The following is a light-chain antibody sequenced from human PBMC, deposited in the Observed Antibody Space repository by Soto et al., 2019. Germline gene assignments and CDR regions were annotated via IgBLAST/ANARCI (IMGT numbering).Light chain of an antibody. CDR1: TSNIGAGYD. V-gene: IGLV1-40*01. CDR3: QSYDSTLSARYV. CDR2: ANT. Sequence: QSVLTQPPSVSGAPGQRVTTSGTGSTSNIGAGYDVHWYQQRPGAPPKLLISANTNRPSGVPDRFSGSKSGTSASLAITGLQADDEGDYYCQSYDSTLSARYVFGTGTKLTVL. J-gene: IGLJ1*01.